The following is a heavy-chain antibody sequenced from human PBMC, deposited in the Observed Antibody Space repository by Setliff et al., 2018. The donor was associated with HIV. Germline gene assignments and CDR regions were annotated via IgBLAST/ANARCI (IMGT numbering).Heavy chain of an antibody. CDR1: GGTSTTYS. D-gene: IGHD3-22*01. J-gene: IGHJ3*02. CDR3: AKERFTLIGLDSFDI. CDR2: IIPIFGTV. Sequence: SVKVSCKASGGTSTTYSISWVRQAPGQGLEWMGGIIPIFGTVNYAQKFQGRVTLTADDSTSTAYMELSSLRSEDTAVYYCAKERFTLIGLDSFDIWGQGTMVTVSS. V-gene: IGHV1-69*13.